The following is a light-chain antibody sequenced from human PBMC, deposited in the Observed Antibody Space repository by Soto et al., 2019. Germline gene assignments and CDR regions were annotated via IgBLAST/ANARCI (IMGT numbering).Light chain of an antibody. CDR2: AAF. Sequence: AIRMTQSPSSLSASTGDRVTITCRASQGISNSLAWYQQKPGKAPKLLISAAFTLQSGVPSRFTGSGFGTDFTLTISYLQSEDFATYYCQQHYSYPLTFGGGTKVEI. CDR1: QGISNS. CDR3: QQHYSYPLT. J-gene: IGKJ4*01. V-gene: IGKV1-8*01.